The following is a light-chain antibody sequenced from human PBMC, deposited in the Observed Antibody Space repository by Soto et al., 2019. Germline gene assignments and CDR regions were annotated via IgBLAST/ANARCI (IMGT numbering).Light chain of an antibody. Sequence: VLTQSPGTLSLSPGERATLSCRASQSVSNNYLAWYQQKPGQAPRLLIYGASSRATGIPDRFSGSGSGTDFTLTISRLEPEDFAVYYCQQYGSSPPRTFGQGTKV. CDR3: QQYGSSPPRT. V-gene: IGKV3-20*01. CDR2: GAS. CDR1: QSVSNNY. J-gene: IGKJ1*01.